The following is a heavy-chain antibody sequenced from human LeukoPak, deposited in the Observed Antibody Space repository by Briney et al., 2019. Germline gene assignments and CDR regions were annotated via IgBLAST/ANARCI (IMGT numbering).Heavy chain of an antibody. CDR2: IYSGGST. V-gene: IGHV3-53*01. CDR1: GFTVSSNY. J-gene: IGHJ4*02. Sequence: PGGSLRLSCAASGFTVSSNYMSWVRQAPGEGLEWVSVIYSGGSTYYADSVKGGFTISRDNSKNTVYLQMSSLRAEDTAVYYCAKDIGRIQIWAFDYWGQGTLVTVSS. CDR3: AKDIGRIQIWAFDY. D-gene: IGHD5-18*01.